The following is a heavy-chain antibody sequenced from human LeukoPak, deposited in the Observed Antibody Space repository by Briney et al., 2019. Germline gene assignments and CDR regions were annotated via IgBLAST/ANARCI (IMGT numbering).Heavy chain of an antibody. CDR3: ARGHPTFDY. J-gene: IGHJ4*02. CDR2: IYYSGST. Sequence: SETLSLTCTVSGGSISSYYWSWIRQPPGKGLEWIGYIYYSGSTNYNPSLKSRVTISVDTSKNQFSLKLSSVTAADTAVYYCARGHPTFDYWGQGTLVTVSS. CDR1: GGSISSYY. V-gene: IGHV4-59*08.